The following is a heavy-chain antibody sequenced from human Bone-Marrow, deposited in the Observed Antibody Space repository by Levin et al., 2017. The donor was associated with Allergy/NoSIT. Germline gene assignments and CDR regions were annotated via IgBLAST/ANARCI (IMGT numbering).Heavy chain of an antibody. CDR1: GFTFDDYA. CDR2: ISWNSGTL. CDR3: AKDISPVVVVGIDDYYGMDV. J-gene: IGHJ6*02. D-gene: IGHD2-15*01. V-gene: IGHV3-9*01. Sequence: PPGGSLRLSCAASGFTFDDYAMHWVRQGPGKGLEWVSGISWNSGTLGYADSVKGRFTISRDNAKNSLFLQMNSLRPEDTALYYCAKDISPVVVVGIDDYYGMDVWGQGTTVTVSS.